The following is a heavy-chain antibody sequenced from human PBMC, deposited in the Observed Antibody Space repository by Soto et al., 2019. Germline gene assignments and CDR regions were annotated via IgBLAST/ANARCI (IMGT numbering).Heavy chain of an antibody. CDR1: GFTFSGYG. Sequence: QMQLGESGGGVVQPGRSLRLSCAASGFTFSGYGMHWVRQAPGKGLEWVAVISYDGSYKYYTDSVKGRFTISRDNSKNTLYLQMNSLRTDDTAVYYCAQGMTPDWWGQGTLVTVSS. D-gene: IGHD3-9*01. V-gene: IGHV3-30*03. J-gene: IGHJ4*02. CDR2: ISYDGSYK. CDR3: AQGMTPDW.